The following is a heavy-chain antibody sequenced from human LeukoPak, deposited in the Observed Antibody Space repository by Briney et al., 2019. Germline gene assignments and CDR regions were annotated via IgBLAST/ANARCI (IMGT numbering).Heavy chain of an antibody. J-gene: IGHJ5*02. CDR3: ARKLRLGGNWFDP. CDR1: GGTVTSYA. D-gene: IGHD1-26*01. V-gene: IGHV1-69*13. Sequence: ASVRVSCKTSGGTVTSYAITWVRQAPGQGLEGMGKIIPIFGTTHYEQKFQGIVTFTADESTSTAYMEFSSLRSEDTALHYCARKLRLGGNWFDPWGQGTLVTVSS. CDR2: IIPIFGTT.